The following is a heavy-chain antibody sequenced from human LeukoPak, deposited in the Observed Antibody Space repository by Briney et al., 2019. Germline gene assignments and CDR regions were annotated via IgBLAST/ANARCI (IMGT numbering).Heavy chain of an antibody. CDR3: ASHTRGYCSSTSCYLRDYYYYMDV. CDR1: GFTFSSYS. Sequence: AGGSLRLSCAASGFTFSSYSMNWVRQAPGKGLEWVSSISSSSSYIYYADSVKGRFTISRDNAKNSLYLQMNSLRAEDTAVYYCASHTRGYCSSTSCYLRDYYYYMDVWGKGTTVTVSS. CDR2: ISSSSSYI. D-gene: IGHD2-2*01. J-gene: IGHJ6*03. V-gene: IGHV3-21*01.